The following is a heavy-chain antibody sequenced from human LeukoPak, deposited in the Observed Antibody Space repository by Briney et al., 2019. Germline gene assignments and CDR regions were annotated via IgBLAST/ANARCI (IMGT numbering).Heavy chain of an antibody. CDR3: AREGRYRYGYNEYHLYMDI. J-gene: IGHJ6*03. CDR1: GGSISSSSYY. D-gene: IGHD5-18*01. Sequence: SETLSLTCTVSGGSISSSSYYWGWIRQPPGKGLEWIGSIYYSGSTYYNPSLKSRVTISVDTSKNQFSLKLSSVTAADTAVYYCAREGRYRYGYNEYHLYMDIWGKGTTVTVSS. V-gene: IGHV4-39*07. CDR2: IYYSGST.